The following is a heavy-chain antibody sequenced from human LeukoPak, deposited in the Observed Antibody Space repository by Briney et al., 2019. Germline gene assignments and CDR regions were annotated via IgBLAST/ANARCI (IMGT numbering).Heavy chain of an antibody. V-gene: IGHV3-30*04. CDR2: ISDDGSNK. D-gene: IGHD6-6*01. Sequence: GGSLRLSCAASGFTFTNYSVHWVRQAPGKGLEWVALISDDGSNKYYADSVKGRFTISRDNSKNTLYLQMSSLRGEDTAVYYRARTYGSSADAFDIWGHGTMVTVSS. J-gene: IGHJ3*02. CDR1: GFTFTNYS. CDR3: ARTYGSSADAFDI.